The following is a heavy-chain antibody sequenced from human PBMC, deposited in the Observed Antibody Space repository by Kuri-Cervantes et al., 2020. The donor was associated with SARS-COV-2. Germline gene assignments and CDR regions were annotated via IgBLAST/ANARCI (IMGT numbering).Heavy chain of an antibody. CDR2: VRGKANYYAT. CDR3: TRYDFWSGYYMDV. Sequence: GESLKISCEVSGFLFSASAIHWVRQASRKGLEWVGRVRGKANYYATAYAASVKGRFTISRDDLKNMAYLQMNSLKTEDTAVYYCTRYDFWSGYYMDVWGKGTTVTVSS. D-gene: IGHD3-3*01. J-gene: IGHJ6*03. V-gene: IGHV3-73*01. CDR1: GFLFSASA.